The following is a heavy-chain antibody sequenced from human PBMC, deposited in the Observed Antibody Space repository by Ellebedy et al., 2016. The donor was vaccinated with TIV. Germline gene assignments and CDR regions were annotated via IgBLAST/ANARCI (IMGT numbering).Heavy chain of an antibody. CDR3: ARADDSSSWWKEPSEYYFDY. Sequence: GESLKISCAASGFTFSSYWMSWVRQAPGKGLEWVANIKQDGSEKYYVDSVKGRFTISRDNAKNSLYLQINSLRAEDTAVYYCARADDSSSWWKEPSEYYFDYWGQGTLVTVSS. J-gene: IGHJ4*02. CDR2: IKQDGSEK. D-gene: IGHD6-13*01. CDR1: GFTFSSYW. V-gene: IGHV3-7*01.